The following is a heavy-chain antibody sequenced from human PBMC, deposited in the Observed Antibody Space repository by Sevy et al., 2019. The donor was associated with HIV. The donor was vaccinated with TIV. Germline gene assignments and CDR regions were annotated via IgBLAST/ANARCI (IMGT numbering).Heavy chain of an antibody. CDR2: IYYSGST. V-gene: IGHV4-59*01. CDR3: ARDIRIAADGDWFDP. D-gene: IGHD6-25*01. Sequence: SETLSLTCTVSGGSISSYYWSRIRQPPGKGLEWIGYIYYSGSTNYNPSLKSRVTISVDTSKNQFSLKLSSVTAADTAVYYCARDIRIAADGDWFDPWGQGTLVTVSS. CDR1: GGSISSYY. J-gene: IGHJ5*02.